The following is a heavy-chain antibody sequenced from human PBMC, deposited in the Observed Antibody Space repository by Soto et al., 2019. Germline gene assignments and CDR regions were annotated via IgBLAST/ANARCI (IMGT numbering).Heavy chain of an antibody. CDR3: ARVPGSAVAGSHFDY. V-gene: IGHV4-59*12. CDR2: FYYTGIT. Sequence: PSETLSLTCTVSGGSISNYYWSWIRQPPGKGLEWIGYFYYTGITNYNPSLKSRISMSVDTSKNQFSLKLSSVTAADTAVYYCARVPGSAVAGSHFDYWGQGTLVTVSS. J-gene: IGHJ4*02. CDR1: GGSISNYY. D-gene: IGHD6-19*01.